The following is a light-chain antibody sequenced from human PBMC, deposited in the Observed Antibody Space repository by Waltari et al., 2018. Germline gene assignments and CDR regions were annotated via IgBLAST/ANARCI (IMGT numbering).Light chain of an antibody. J-gene: IGKJ4*01. V-gene: IGKV3-15*01. CDR2: DAS. CDR3: QQYKSWPPLT. CDR1: QSVNSY. Sequence: DIVLTQSPVTLSVSPGERATLSCRASQSVNSYLAWYQQKPGQPPRLLMYDASTRATDIPARFSGSGSGTEFTLTISSLQSDDFAVYYCQQYKSWPPLTFGGGTKVEIK.